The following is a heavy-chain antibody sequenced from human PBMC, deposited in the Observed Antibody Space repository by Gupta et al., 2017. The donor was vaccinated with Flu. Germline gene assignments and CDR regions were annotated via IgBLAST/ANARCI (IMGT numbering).Heavy chain of an antibody. CDR1: GCSFSTYA. CDR3: ASHSISVPGHFDF. J-gene: IGHJ4*02. V-gene: IGHV1-69*01. CDR2: IIPMFGTT. Sequence: QVQLVQSGAEVKKPGSSVKVSCEASGCSFSTYAFSWVRQAPGQGLEWMGGIIPMFGTTNYAQRFKGRITITADEATSTAYMELSSLRSEDTAVFYCASHSISVPGHFDFWGQGTLVTVSS. D-gene: IGHD6-19*01.